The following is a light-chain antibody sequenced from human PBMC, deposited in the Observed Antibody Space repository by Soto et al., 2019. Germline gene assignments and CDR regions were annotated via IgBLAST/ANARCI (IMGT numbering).Light chain of an antibody. CDR1: SSDVGGYNY. V-gene: IGLV2-8*01. Sequence: QSALTQPPSASGSPGQSVTISCTGTSSDVGGYNYVSWYQQQPGKAPKLMIYEVSKRPSGVPDRFSGSKSGNTASLTVSGLQAEDEADYYCSSYAGSNNFVFGTGTKLTV. J-gene: IGLJ1*01. CDR2: EVS. CDR3: SSYAGSNNFV.